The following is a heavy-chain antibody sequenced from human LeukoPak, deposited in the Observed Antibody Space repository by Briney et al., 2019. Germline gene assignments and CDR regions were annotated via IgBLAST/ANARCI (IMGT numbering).Heavy chain of an antibody. Sequence: GGSLRLSCAASGFTFSSHSMTWVRQAPGKGLEWVSSISTSSSYIYYADSVKGRFTISRDNAKKSLYLQMNSLRAEDTAVYYCAKGPIAVAAPYDYWGQGTLVTVSS. CDR2: ISTSSSYI. J-gene: IGHJ4*02. CDR1: GFTFSSHS. CDR3: AKGPIAVAAPYDY. D-gene: IGHD6-19*01. V-gene: IGHV3-21*01.